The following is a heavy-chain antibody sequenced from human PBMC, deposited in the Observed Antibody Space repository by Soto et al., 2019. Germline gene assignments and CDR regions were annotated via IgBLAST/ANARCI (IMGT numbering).Heavy chain of an antibody. Sequence: PSETLSLTCTVSGGSISSGDYYWSWLRQPPGKGLEWIGYIYYSGSTYYNPSLKSRVTISVDTSKNQFSLKLSSVTAADTAVYYCARAPIQYYYDSSGSPRGMDVWGQGTTVTVSS. J-gene: IGHJ6*02. CDR3: ARAPIQYYYDSSGSPRGMDV. V-gene: IGHV4-30-4*01. D-gene: IGHD3-22*01. CDR1: GGSISSGDYY. CDR2: IYYSGST.